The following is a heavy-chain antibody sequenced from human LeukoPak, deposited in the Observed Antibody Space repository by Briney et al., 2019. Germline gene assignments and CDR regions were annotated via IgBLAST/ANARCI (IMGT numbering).Heavy chain of an antibody. CDR3: ARPLDAYYDSSGYRY. Sequence: ASAKVSCKASGYTFTGYYMHWVRQAPGQGLEWMGWINPNSGGTNYAQKFQGRVTMTRDTSIGTAYMELSRLRSDDTAVYYCARPLDAYYDSSGYRYWGQGTLVTVSS. CDR1: GYTFTGYY. CDR2: INPNSGGT. D-gene: IGHD3-22*01. J-gene: IGHJ4*02. V-gene: IGHV1-2*02.